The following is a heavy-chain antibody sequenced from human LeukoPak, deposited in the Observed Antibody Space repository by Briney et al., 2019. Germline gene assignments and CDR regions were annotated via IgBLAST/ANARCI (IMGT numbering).Heavy chain of an antibody. CDR3: ARESGTTGTSCFDC. CDR2: ISGSGGGT. Sequence: GGSLRLSCAASGFTFSSYAITWVRQAPGMGLEWVSAISGSGGGTYYADSVKGRFTISRDNSKNTLFLQMSSLRAEDTAVYYCARESGTTGTSCFDCWGQGTLVTVSS. CDR1: GFTFSSYA. D-gene: IGHD1-1*01. J-gene: IGHJ4*02. V-gene: IGHV3-23*01.